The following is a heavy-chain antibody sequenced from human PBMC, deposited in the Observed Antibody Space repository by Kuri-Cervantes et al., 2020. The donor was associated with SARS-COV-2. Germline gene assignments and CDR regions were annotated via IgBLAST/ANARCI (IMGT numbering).Heavy chain of an antibody. CDR3: ASSDWAFDI. Sequence: ESLKISCTVSGGSISSSSYYWGWIRQPPGKGLEWIGSIYYSGSTYYNPSLKSRVTISVDTSKNQFSLKLSSVTAADTAVYYCASSDWAFDIWGQGTMVTVSS. J-gene: IGHJ3*02. D-gene: IGHD2-21*01. CDR2: IYYSGST. V-gene: IGHV4-39*01. CDR1: GGSISSSSYY.